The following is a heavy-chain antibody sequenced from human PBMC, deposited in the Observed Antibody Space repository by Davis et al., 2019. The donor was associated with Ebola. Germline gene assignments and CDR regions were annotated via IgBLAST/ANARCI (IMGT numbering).Heavy chain of an antibody. CDR2: IYRDGRT. J-gene: IGHJ4*02. CDR1: GGSFSSYY. CDR3: LKDYFGLFY. Sequence: ETLSLTCAVYGGSFSSYYWSWVRQAPGKGLEWVSVIYRDGRTYHADSVKGRFTISRDNSKNTLYLQMSSLRAEDTAVYYCLKDYFGLFYWGQGTLVTVSS. V-gene: IGHV3-66*01. D-gene: IGHD3-10*01.